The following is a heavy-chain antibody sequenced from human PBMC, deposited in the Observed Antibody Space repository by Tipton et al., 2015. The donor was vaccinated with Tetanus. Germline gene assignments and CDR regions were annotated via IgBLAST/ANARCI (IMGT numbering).Heavy chain of an antibody. CDR2: IDYFGTT. V-gene: IGHV4-59*01. D-gene: IGHD3-3*01. Sequence: TLSLTCTVSGGSISTYHWNWIRQFPGKGLEWIGYIDYFGTTKYNPPLKSRVAMSVDTSKNQLSLKLSPVTSADTAVYYCARTSGYLYSSYWGQGTLVTVSS. CDR1: GGSISTYH. J-gene: IGHJ1*01. CDR3: ARTSGYLYSSY.